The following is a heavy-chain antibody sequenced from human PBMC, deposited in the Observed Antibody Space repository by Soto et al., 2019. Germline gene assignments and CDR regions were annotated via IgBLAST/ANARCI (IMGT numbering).Heavy chain of an antibody. CDR3: ASDGYYYGMDV. CDR1: GYNFTSYD. Sequence: QVQLVQSGAEVKKPGASVKVSCKAAGYNFTSYDINWVRQATGQGLEWMGWMNANSGNAGYAQKIQGRVTMTRNTSISTAYMELRSLRSEDTAVDYCASDGYYYGMDVLGRGTTVTVTS. J-gene: IGHJ6*02. CDR2: MNANSGNA. V-gene: IGHV1-8*01.